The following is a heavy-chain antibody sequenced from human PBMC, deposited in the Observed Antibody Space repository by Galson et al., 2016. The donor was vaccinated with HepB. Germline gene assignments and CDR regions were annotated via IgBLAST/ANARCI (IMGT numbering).Heavy chain of an antibody. CDR3: AGAFDF. D-gene: IGHD3-16*01. J-gene: IGHJ4*02. Sequence: SLRLSCAASGFNFRACGMHWVRQAPGKGLDWVAVISNDGNNKYYADSVKGRFTISRDNSKNTLYLQMNSLRPEDTSLYYCAGAFDFWGQGILVTVSS. V-gene: IGHV3-30*03. CDR2: ISNDGNNK. CDR1: GFNFRACG.